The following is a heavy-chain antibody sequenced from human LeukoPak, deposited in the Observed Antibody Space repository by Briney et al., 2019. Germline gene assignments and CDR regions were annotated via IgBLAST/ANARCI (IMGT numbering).Heavy chain of an antibody. D-gene: IGHD3-10*01. V-gene: IGHV3-11*06. J-gene: IGHJ5*02. CDR1: GFTFSDYY. Sequence: PGGSLRLSCAASGFTFSDYYMSWIRQAPGKGLEWVSYISSSSSSYTNYADSVKGRFTISRDNAKNSLYLQMNSLRAEDTAVYYCARGQGDAFWFGEYFGSWFDPWGQGTLVTVSS. CDR3: ARGQGDAFWFGEYFGSWFDP. CDR2: ISSSSSSYT.